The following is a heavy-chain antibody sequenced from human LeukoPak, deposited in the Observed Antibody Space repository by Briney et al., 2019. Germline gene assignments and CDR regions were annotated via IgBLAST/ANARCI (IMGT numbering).Heavy chain of an antibody. CDR3: AKTAGTGSVDS. CDR2: IKQDGSEE. Sequence: GGSLRLSCAASGFTFSTYWMSWVRQAPGKGLEWVANIKQDGSEEYYVDSVKGRFTISRDNTKNSLFLEMNSLRADDTAVYYCAKTAGTGSVDSWGQGILVTVSS. V-gene: IGHV3-7*01. D-gene: IGHD3-10*01. CDR1: GFTFSTYW. J-gene: IGHJ4*02.